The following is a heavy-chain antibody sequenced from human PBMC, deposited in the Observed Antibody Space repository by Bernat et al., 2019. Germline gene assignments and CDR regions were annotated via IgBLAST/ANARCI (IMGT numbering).Heavy chain of an antibody. J-gene: IGHJ4*02. CDR2: ISWNSDKI. Sequence: EVQLVESGGGLVQPERSLRLSCAASGFTFDDYAMHWVRQAPGKGLEWVSGISWNSDKIDYADSVKGRFTISRTNAKKSLYLQMNSLRVEDTALYYCAKDKYSSSSEEGFFDYWGQGTLVTVSS. CDR3: AKDKYSSSSEEGFFDY. D-gene: IGHD6-6*01. CDR1: GFTFDDYA. V-gene: IGHV3-9*01.